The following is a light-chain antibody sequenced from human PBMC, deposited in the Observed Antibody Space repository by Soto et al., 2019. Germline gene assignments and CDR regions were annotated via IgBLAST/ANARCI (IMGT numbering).Light chain of an antibody. V-gene: IGKV1-39*01. J-gene: IGKJ4*01. Sequence: DIQMTQSPSSLSASVGDRVTITCRASQSISSYLNWYQQKPGKAPNLLIYAASTLQSGVPSRFSGSGSGTDFTLTIRSLQPEDFATYYCQQSYTTPLTFGGGTKVRSN. CDR3: QQSYTTPLT. CDR2: AAS. CDR1: QSISSY.